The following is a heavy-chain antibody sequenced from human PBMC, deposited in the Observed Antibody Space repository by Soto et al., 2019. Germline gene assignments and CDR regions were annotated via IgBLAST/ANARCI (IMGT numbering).Heavy chain of an antibody. CDR1: GFPFTTYD. J-gene: IGHJ4*02. CDR2: ISGNGAQI. D-gene: IGHD1-1*01. Sequence: EVLLAESGGGLVKPGGSLRLSCAASGFPFTTYDMNWVRQAPGKGLEWVSYISGNGAQIYYADSMKGRFTISRDDARNSLFLQMDSLRVDDTAVYYCTSALDDDPIDYWGQGSLVTVSS. V-gene: IGHV3-21*01. CDR3: TSALDDDPIDY.